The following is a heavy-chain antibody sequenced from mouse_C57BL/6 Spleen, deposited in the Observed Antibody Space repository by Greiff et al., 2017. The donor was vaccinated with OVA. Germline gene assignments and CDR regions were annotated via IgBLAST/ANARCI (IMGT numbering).Heavy chain of an antibody. V-gene: IGHV1-22*01. Sequence: DVQLQESGPELVKPGASVKMSCKASGYTFTDYNMHWVKQSHGKSLEWIGYINPNNGGTSYNQKFKGKATLTVNKSSSTAYMELRSLTSEDSAVYYCARSYYYGSPHYWGQGTTLTVSS. D-gene: IGHD1-1*01. CDR2: INPNNGGT. J-gene: IGHJ2*01. CDR1: GYTFTDYN. CDR3: ARSYYYGSPHY.